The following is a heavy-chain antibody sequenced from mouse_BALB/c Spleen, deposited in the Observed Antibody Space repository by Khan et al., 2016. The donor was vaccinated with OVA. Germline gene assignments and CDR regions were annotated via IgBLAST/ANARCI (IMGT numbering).Heavy chain of an antibody. Sequence: EVELVESGGGLVKPGGSLKLSCEVSGFAFNSYYMSWVRQTPAKRLEWVATISSTGSYTYYPDSVKGRFTISRDTARNTLYLQMSSLRSEDTALYYCTRPSYYGNPWFTYWGQGTLVTVSA. D-gene: IGHD2-10*01. CDR3: TRPSYYGNPWFTY. CDR2: ISSTGSYT. V-gene: IGHV5-9*02. J-gene: IGHJ3*01. CDR1: GFAFNSYY.